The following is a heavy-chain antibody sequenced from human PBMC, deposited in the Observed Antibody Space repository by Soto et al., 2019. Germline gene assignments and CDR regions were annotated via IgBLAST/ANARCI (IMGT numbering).Heavy chain of an antibody. CDR2: IYYSGST. D-gene: IGHD4-4*01. Sequence: SETLSLTCTVSGCSISSYYWSLIRQPPGKGLEWIGYIYYSGSTNYNPSLKSRVTISVDTSKNQFSLKLSSVTAADTAVYYCARVAVTTYYYYGMDVWGQGTTVTVSS. CDR3: ARVAVTTYYYYGMDV. CDR1: GCSISSYY. V-gene: IGHV4-59*01. J-gene: IGHJ6*02.